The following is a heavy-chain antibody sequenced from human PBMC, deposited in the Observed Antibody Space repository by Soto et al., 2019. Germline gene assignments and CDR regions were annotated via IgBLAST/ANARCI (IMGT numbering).Heavy chain of an antibody. Sequence: GGSLRLSCAASGFTFSSYWMSWVRQAPGKGLEWVSAISGSGGSTYYADSVKGRFTISRDNSKNTLYLQMNSLRAEDTAVYYCAKARGVVVPAGDDYWGQGTLVTVSS. CDR3: AKARGVVVPAGDDY. J-gene: IGHJ4*02. D-gene: IGHD2-2*01. V-gene: IGHV3-23*01. CDR1: GFTFSSYW. CDR2: ISGSGGST.